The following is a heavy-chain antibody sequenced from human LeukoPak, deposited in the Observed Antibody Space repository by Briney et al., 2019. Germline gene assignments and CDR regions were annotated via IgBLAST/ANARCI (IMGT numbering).Heavy chain of an antibody. V-gene: IGHV5-51*01. Sequence: GESLKVSCKGSGYSFTSYWIGWVRQMPGKGLEWMGIIYPGDSDTRYSPSFQGQVTISADKSISTAYLQWSSLKASDTAMYYCASSGYDYVGYYYYGMDVWGQGTTVTVSS. J-gene: IGHJ6*02. CDR3: ASSGYDYVGYYYYGMDV. CDR2: IYPGDSDT. D-gene: IGHD5-12*01. CDR1: GYSFTSYW.